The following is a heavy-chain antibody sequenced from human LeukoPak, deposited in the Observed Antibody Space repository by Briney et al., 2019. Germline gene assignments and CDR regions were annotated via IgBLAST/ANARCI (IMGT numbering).Heavy chain of an antibody. Sequence: GGSLRLSCAASGFTVSNNYMSWVRQAPGKGLEWVSVIYSGGSTYYADSVKGRFTISRDNSKNTLYLQMNSLRAEDTAVYYCARASPIYDFWSGYFWFDPWGQGTLVTVSS. D-gene: IGHD3-3*01. CDR2: IYSGGST. CDR1: GFTVSNNY. J-gene: IGHJ5*02. V-gene: IGHV3-53*05. CDR3: ARASPIYDFWSGYFWFDP.